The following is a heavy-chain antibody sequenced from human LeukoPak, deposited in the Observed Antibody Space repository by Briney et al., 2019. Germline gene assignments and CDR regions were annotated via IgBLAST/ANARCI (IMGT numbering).Heavy chain of an antibody. CDR3: ARDGPLSHMAGV. CDR2: IYHSGTT. D-gene: IGHD6-19*01. J-gene: IGHJ6*04. Sequence: SGTLSLTCAVSGGSISSSNWRSWVRQPPGKGLEWIGEIYHSGTTICNPSLKSRVTLSVDKSKNQFSLNLSSVTAADTAVYYCARDGPLSHMAGVWGKGTTVTVPS. CDR1: GGSISSSNW. V-gene: IGHV4-4*02.